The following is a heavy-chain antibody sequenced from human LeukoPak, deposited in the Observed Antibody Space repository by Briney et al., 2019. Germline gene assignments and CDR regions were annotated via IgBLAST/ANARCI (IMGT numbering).Heavy chain of an antibody. CDR3: ARGTRLGYFDWLAFDY. D-gene: IGHD3-9*01. CDR1: GYTFTSYA. Sequence: GASVEVSCKASGYTFTSYAMHWVRQAPGQRLEWMGWINAGNGNTKYSQKFQGRVTITRDTSASTAYMELSSLRSEDTAVYYCARGTRLGYFDWLAFDYWGQGTLVTVSS. V-gene: IGHV1-3*01. J-gene: IGHJ4*02. CDR2: INAGNGNT.